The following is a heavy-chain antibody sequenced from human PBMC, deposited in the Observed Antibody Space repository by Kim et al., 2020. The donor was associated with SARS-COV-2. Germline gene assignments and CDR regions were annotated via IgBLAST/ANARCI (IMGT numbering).Heavy chain of an antibody. D-gene: IGHD1-1*01. CDR2: IYQSGDT. J-gene: IGHJ4*02. Sequence: SETLSLTCTVSGGSVNSYYWNWIRQLPGKGLEYIGYIYQSGDTNYNPSLKSRVTMSIDTSKNQFSLKLSSVTAADTDVDYFARGNSYDYWGQGILVTVSS. CDR1: GGSVNSYY. CDR3: ARGNSYDY. V-gene: IGHV4-59*02.